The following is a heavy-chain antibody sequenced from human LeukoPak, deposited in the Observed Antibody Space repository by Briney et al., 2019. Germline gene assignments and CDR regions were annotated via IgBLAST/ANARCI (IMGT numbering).Heavy chain of an antibody. J-gene: IGHJ6*02. Sequence: GRSLRLSCAASRITFSNYAMHWVRQAPGKGLEWVTVISFDGTNKYYADSVKGRFTISRDNSKNTLYLQMDSLRAEDTAVYYCARDRSPPIVVSYYYYYFGMDVWGQGTTVTVSS. CDR1: RITFSNYA. CDR2: ISFDGTNK. D-gene: IGHD3-22*01. CDR3: ARDRSPPIVVSYYYYYFGMDV. V-gene: IGHV3-30-3*01.